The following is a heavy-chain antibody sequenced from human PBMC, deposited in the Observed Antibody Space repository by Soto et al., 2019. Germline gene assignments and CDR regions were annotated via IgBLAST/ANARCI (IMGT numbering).Heavy chain of an antibody. D-gene: IGHD3-3*01. CDR3: ARGKYYDFWSGYYNYYYYYMDV. Sequence: GASVKVSCKASGYTFTSYDINWVRQATGQGLEWMGWMNPNSGNTGYAQKFQGRVTMTRNTSISTAYMELSSLRSEDTAVYYCARGKYYDFWSGYYNYYYYYMDVWGKGTTVTVSS. CDR2: MNPNSGNT. V-gene: IGHV1-8*01. CDR1: GYTFTSYD. J-gene: IGHJ6*03.